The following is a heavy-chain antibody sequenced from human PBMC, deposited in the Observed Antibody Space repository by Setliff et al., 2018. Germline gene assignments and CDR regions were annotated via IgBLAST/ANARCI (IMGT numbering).Heavy chain of an antibody. CDR3: ARGPLGDYVGAFDP. Sequence: PGESLKISCAASGFTFSLHAMHWVRQAPGKGLEWVAVISDDGNNEYYADSVKGRCTISRDNSKNTLYLQMSSPTTEDTAVYYCARGPLGDYVGAFDPWGQGIVVTVSS. D-gene: IGHD4-17*01. CDR2: ISDDGNNE. J-gene: IGHJ5*02. CDR1: GFTFSLHA. V-gene: IGHV3-30*04.